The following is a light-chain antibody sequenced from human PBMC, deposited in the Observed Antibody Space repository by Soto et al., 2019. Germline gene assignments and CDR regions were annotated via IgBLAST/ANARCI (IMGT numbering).Light chain of an antibody. Sequence: QSVLTQPPSASGTPGQRVTISCSGTTFNIGRNPVNWYQQVPGTAPKLLIYSTSQRPSGVPDRFSGSRSGTSASLAISGLQSEDEADYYCAAWDDSLSGHVVFGGGTKVTVL. CDR1: TFNIGRNP. J-gene: IGLJ2*01. CDR2: STS. V-gene: IGLV1-44*01. CDR3: AAWDDSLSGHVV.